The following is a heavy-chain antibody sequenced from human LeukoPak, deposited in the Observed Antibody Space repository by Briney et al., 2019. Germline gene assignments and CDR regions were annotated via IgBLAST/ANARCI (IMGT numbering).Heavy chain of an antibody. Sequence: PGGSLRLSCAASGFTFSSYAMSWVRQAPGKGLEWVPAISGSGGSTYYADSVKGRFTISRDNSKNTLYLQMNSLRAEDTAVYYCARATKQWLVRKLDYWGQGTLVTVSS. CDR2: ISGSGGST. CDR3: ARATKQWLVRKLDY. V-gene: IGHV3-23*01. J-gene: IGHJ4*02. D-gene: IGHD6-19*01. CDR1: GFTFSSYA.